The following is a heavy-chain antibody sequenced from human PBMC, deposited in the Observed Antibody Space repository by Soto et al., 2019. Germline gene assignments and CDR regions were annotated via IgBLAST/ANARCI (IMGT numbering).Heavy chain of an antibody. D-gene: IGHD3-10*01. Sequence: GGSLRLSCAASGFTFSTYAMHWVRQAPGKGLEWVAVISYGGNSRHYADSVKGRFTISRDDSKNTLYLQMNSLRAEDTAVFYCARAYHYGPNGEWGQGTLVPGSS. CDR1: GFTFSTYA. V-gene: IGHV3-30-3*01. J-gene: IGHJ4*02. CDR2: ISYGGNSR. CDR3: ARAYHYGPNGE.